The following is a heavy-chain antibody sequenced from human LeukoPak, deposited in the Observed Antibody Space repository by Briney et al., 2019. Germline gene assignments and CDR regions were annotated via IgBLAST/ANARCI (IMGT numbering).Heavy chain of an antibody. J-gene: IGHJ4*02. CDR3: ARVRYNWNRDFDY. CDR1: GYSISSGYY. CDR2: MFHSGST. V-gene: IGHV4-38-2*02. Sequence: SETLSLTCTVSGYSISSGYYWGWIRQPPGKGLEWIGSMFHSGSTYYNPSLKSRVTMSVDTSKNQFSLKLSSVTAADTAVYYCARVRYNWNRDFDYWGEGTLVTVSS. D-gene: IGHD1-20*01.